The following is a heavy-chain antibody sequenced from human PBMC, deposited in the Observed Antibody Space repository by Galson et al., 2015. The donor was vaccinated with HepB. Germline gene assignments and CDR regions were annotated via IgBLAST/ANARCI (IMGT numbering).Heavy chain of an antibody. D-gene: IGHD6-13*01. CDR3: ARVEGIAAAGTIDY. V-gene: IGHV4-34*09. Sequence: LSLTCAVYGGSFSGYYWSWIRQPPGKGLEWIGYIYYSGSTCYNPSLKSRVTISVDTSKNQFSLKLSSVTAADTAVYYCARVEGIAAAGTIDYWGQGTLVTVSS. CDR1: GGSFSGYY. J-gene: IGHJ4*02. CDR2: IYYSGST.